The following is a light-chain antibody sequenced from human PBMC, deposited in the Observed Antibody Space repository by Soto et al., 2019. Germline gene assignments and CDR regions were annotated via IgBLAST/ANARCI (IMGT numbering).Light chain of an antibody. CDR2: DAS. Sequence: FTQPPPTLSLSHGARAPLSCSASQSVSSYLAWYQQKHGQAHRLLIYDASNRATGIPARFSGSGFGTDVTLNISSLEAEDGAVYYGQQRSNWMITFGQGTKVDIK. CDR1: QSVSSY. V-gene: IGKV3-11*01. CDR3: QQRSNWMIT. J-gene: IGKJ1*01.